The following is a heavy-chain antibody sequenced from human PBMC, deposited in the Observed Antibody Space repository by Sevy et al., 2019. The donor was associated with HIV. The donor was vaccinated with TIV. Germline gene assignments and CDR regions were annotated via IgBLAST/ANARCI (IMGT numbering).Heavy chain of an antibody. CDR1: GFTFRNYA. V-gene: IGHV3-23*01. CDR3: ARKYDSSGYFDY. Sequence: GGSLRLSCAASGFTFRNYAMNWVRQAPGKGLEWVSGISGTGGSGDKTNYADYVKGRFTISRDDSKNSLYLQLNTLRAEDTAIYYCARKYDSSGYFDYWGQGTLVTVSS. CDR2: ISGTGGSGDKT. D-gene: IGHD3-22*01. J-gene: IGHJ4*02.